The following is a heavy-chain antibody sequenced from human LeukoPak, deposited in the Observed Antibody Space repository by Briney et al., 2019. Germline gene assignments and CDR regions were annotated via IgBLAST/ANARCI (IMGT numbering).Heavy chain of an antibody. CDR3: ARVRGGNNYHFDY. Sequence: VSVKVSCKASGYIFTDYYMHWVRQAPGQGLEWMGWINPNSGGTNYAQKFQGRVTMTRDTSISTGYMELSRLRSDDTAVYYCARVRGGNNYHFDYWGQGTLVTVSS. D-gene: IGHD1-26*01. J-gene: IGHJ4*02. V-gene: IGHV1-2*02. CDR2: INPNSGGT. CDR1: GYIFTDYY.